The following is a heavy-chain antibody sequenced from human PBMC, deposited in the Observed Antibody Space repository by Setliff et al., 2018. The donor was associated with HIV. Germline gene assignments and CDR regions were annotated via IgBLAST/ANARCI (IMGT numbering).Heavy chain of an antibody. CDR2: IKGDGSGA. CDR3: ARHDVVRGAIDN. Sequence: GGSLRLSCIASGFTFRDYWMHWVRQAPGKGLEWVSRIKGDGSGATYGDSVKGRFSISRDNTNNTLYLQMNSLRPEDTAVYYCARHDVVRGAIDNWGQGTLVTVSS. D-gene: IGHD3-10*01. V-gene: IGHV3-74*01. CDR1: GFTFRDYW. J-gene: IGHJ4*02.